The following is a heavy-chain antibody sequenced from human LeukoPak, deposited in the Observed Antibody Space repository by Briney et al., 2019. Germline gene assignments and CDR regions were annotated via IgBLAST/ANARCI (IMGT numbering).Heavy chain of an antibody. J-gene: IGHJ4*02. CDR2: IYHSGST. CDR3: ARGIATRYYYDSSGYPY. V-gene: IGHV4-38-2*02. D-gene: IGHD3-22*01. CDR1: GYSISSGYY. Sequence: PSETLSLTCTVSGYSISSGYYWGWIRQPPGKGLEWIGSIYHSGSTYYNPSLKSRVTMSVDTSKNQFSLKLSSVTAADTAVYYCARGIATRYYYDSSGYPYWGQGTLVTVSS.